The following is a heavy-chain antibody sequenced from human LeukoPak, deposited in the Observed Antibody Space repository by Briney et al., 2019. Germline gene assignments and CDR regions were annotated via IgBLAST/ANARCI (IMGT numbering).Heavy chain of an antibody. CDR2: ISGTSSYI. D-gene: IGHD5-12*01. J-gene: IGHJ4*02. CDR1: GFTFSSYS. V-gene: IGHV3-21*01. Sequence: PGGSLRLSCAASGFTFSSYSMNWVRQAPGKGLEWVSSISGTSSYIYYADSVKGRFTISRDNANNSLYLQMNSLRADDTALYYCARAEGYGAIDYWGQGTLVSVSS. CDR3: ARAEGYGAIDY.